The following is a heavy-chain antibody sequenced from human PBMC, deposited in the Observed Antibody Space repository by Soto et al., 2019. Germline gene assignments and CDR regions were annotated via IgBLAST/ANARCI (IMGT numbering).Heavy chain of an antibody. CDR3: ARDLHYSSSWYYFDY. CDR1: GGTFSSYA. J-gene: IGHJ4*02. Sequence: SVKVSCKASGGTFSSYAISWVRQAPGQGLEWMGGIIPIFGTANYAQKFQGRVTITADESTSTAYMELSSLRSEDTAVYYCARDLHYSSSWYYFDYWGQGTLVTVSS. V-gene: IGHV1-69*13. CDR2: IIPIFGTA. D-gene: IGHD6-13*01.